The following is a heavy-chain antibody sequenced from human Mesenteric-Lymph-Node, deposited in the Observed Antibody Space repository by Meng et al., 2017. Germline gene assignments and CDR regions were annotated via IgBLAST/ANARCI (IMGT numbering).Heavy chain of an antibody. CDR1: GFTLTRFG. D-gene: IGHD6-13*01. CDR2: ISGFNGDT. J-gene: IGHJ6*02. Sequence: ASVNVSCKASGFTLTRFGIAWVRQAPGQGLEWMGWISGFNGDTDYAQKFQGRVTMTRNTSISTAYMELSSLRSEDTAVYYCATGRSSSWYYYYYGMDVWGQGTTVTVSS. CDR3: ATGRSSSWYYYYYGMDV. V-gene: IGHV1-18*04.